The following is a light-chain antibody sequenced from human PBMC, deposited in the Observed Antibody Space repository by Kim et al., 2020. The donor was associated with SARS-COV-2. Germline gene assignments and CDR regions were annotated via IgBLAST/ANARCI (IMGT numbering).Light chain of an antibody. CDR3: QTWGTGGV. V-gene: IGLV4-69*01. CDR2: LNSDGSH. J-gene: IGLJ3*02. Sequence: GASGKLHCTLGTDQSSSAIAWHQHQPEKGPRYLMKLNSDGSHTKGDGVPDRFSGSSSGAERYLTISSLQSEDGADYYCQTWGTGGVFGGGTQLTVL. CDR1: TDQSSSA.